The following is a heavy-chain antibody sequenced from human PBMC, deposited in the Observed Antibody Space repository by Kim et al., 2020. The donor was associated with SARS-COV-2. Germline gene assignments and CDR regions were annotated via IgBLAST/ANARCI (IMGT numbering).Heavy chain of an antibody. CDR2: IKGDGTEK. CDR1: DFPFSSYW. CDR3: ARGDWDKYCAGGSCYGQLDV. Sequence: GGSLRLSCAASDFPFSSYWVTWVRQAPGEGLEWVATIKGDGTEKFYVDAVRGRFTISRDNAKDSVSLQMNSLRVDDTAVYYCARGDWDKYCAGGSCYGQLDVWGQGTTVTVSS. D-gene: IGHD2-15*01. V-gene: IGHV3-7*03. J-gene: IGHJ6*02.